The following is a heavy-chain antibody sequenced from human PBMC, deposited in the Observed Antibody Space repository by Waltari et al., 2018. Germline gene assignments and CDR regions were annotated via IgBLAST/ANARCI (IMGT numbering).Heavy chain of an antibody. V-gene: IGHV1-46*01. CDR2: IDPDGGGT. Sequence: QVQLVQSGAGVERPGASARISGKASGYTCRNYYVPWLRHAPGRGFEWLGIIDPDGGGTTYAPKFRDRLSLTRDTSTSVLYMALDNLNSDDSAIYFCARGRGTLGQLLVTYWGQGTQVLVSS. J-gene: IGHJ4*02. CDR1: GYTCRNYY. D-gene: IGHD6-13*01. CDR3: ARGRGTLGQLLVTY.